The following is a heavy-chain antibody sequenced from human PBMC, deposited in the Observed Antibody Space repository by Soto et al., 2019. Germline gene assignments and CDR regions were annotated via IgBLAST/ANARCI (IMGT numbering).Heavy chain of an antibody. CDR1: GGTFSSYA. Sequence: QVQLVQSGAEVKKPGSSVKVSCKSSGGTFSSYAISWVRQAPGQGLEWMGGIIPIFGTANYAQKFQGRVTITADESTSTAYMELSRLRSEDTAVSYCASTRMATIPPGYWGQGTLVTVSS. V-gene: IGHV1-69*01. D-gene: IGHD5-12*01. CDR3: ASTRMATIPPGY. J-gene: IGHJ4*02. CDR2: IIPIFGTA.